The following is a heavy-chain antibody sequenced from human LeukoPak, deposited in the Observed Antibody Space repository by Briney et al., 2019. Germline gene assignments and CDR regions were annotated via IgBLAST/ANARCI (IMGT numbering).Heavy chain of an antibody. CDR2: ISSSGSTI. V-gene: IGHV3-11*01. CDR1: GFTFSDYY. D-gene: IGHD3-22*01. CDR3: ARDSTTYYYDSSGQGGDY. Sequence: GGSLRLSCAASGFTFSDYYMSWIRQAPGKGLEWVSYISSSGSTIYYADSVKGRFTISMDNAKNSLYLQMNSLRAEDTAVYYCARDSTTYYYDSSGQGGDYWGQGTLVTVSS. J-gene: IGHJ4*02.